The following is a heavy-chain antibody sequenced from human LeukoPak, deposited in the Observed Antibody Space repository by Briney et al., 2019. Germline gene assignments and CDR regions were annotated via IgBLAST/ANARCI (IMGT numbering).Heavy chain of an antibody. CDR1: GFTFSSYS. Sequence: GGSLRLSCAASGFTFSSYSMNWVRQAPGKGLEYVSGISSNGGSTWYAGSVKGRFTISRDNSKNTVNLQLGSLRIEDTAVYHCARMTLYGSGTVHWGQGILVTVSS. CDR2: ISSNGGST. V-gene: IGHV3-64*02. CDR3: ARMTLYGSGTVH. J-gene: IGHJ4*02. D-gene: IGHD3-10*01.